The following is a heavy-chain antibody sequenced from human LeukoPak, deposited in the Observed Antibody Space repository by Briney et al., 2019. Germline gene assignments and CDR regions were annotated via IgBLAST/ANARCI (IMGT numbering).Heavy chain of an antibody. V-gene: IGHV1-24*01. CDR1: GYTLTELS. CDR3: ATDSLVVPAAHYGMDV. J-gene: IGHJ6*02. D-gene: IGHD2-2*01. CDR2: FDPEDGET. Sequence: GASVKVSCKVSGYTLTELSMHWVRQAPGKGLEWMGGFDPEDGETIYAQKFQGRVTTTEDTSTDTAYMELSSLRSEDAAVYYCATDSLVVPAAHYGMDVWGQGTTVTVSS.